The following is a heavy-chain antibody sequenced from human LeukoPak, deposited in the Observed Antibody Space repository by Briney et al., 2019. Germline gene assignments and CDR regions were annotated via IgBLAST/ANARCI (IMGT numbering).Heavy chain of an antibody. V-gene: IGHV3-66*01. CDR1: GFTVSSNY. CDR2: IYSGGST. D-gene: IGHD3-22*01. J-gene: IGHJ4*02. CDR3: RGYYDSSAFDY. Sequence: GGSLRLSCAASGFTVSSNYMSWVRQAPGKGLEWVSVIYSGGSTYYADSVKGRFTISRDNSKNTLFLQMNSLRTEDTAVYYCRGYYDSSAFDYWGQGTLVTVSS.